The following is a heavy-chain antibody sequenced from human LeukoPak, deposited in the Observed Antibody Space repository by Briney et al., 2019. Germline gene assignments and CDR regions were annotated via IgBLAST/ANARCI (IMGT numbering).Heavy chain of an antibody. D-gene: IGHD3-10*01. CDR2: IYYSGST. V-gene: IGHV4-39*01. J-gene: IGHJ6*02. CDR1: GGSISSSSYY. Sequence: SETLSLTCTVSGGSISSSSYYWGWIRQPPGKGLEWIGSIYYSGSTYYNPSLKSRVTISVDTSKNQFSLKLSSVTAADTAVYYCARGSGGGSGAYYKDHYYGMDVWGPGTTVTVS. CDR3: ARGSGGGSGAYYKDHYYGMDV.